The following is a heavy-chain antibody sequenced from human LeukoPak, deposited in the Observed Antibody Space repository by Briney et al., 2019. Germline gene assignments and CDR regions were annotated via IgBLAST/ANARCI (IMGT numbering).Heavy chain of an antibody. J-gene: IGHJ5*02. CDR1: GFTFSSHW. D-gene: IGHD3-16*01. Sequence: GGSLRLSCGASGFTFSSHWMSWVRQAPGKGLEWVGNIKADGSEAYHVDSVKGRFTISRDNARNSLFLQMNSLRVEDTAVYYCASQSYARFDPWGQGTLVTVSS. V-gene: IGHV3-7*01. CDR2: IKADGSEA. CDR3: ASQSYARFDP.